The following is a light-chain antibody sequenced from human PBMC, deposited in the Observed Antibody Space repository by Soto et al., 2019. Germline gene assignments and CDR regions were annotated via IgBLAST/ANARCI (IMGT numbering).Light chain of an antibody. V-gene: IGKV3-15*01. Sequence: EIVMTQSPATLSVSPGERATLSCRASESIRSDLAWDQQKPGQAPRLLIYGASTRATDIPARISGSGSGTVFTLTISSLQSEDFAVYYCQQYHKWPPQYTFGQGTKLEIK. CDR1: ESIRSD. CDR3: QQYHKWPPQYT. J-gene: IGKJ2*01. CDR2: GAS.